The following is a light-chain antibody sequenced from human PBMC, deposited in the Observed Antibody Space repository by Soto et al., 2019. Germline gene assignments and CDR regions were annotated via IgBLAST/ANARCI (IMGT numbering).Light chain of an antibody. CDR3: HQRHSIPHT. CDR1: QSIGNS. V-gene: IGKV1-39*01. J-gene: IGKJ3*01. Sequence: DIQMTQSPSSLSASVGDRVTITCRASQSIGNSLIWYQQKPGKAPNLLIYDASTLQTGVPSRFSSGGSGTDFARTISSLQPEDVETDYCHQRHSIPHTFGHGTKVAIK. CDR2: DAS.